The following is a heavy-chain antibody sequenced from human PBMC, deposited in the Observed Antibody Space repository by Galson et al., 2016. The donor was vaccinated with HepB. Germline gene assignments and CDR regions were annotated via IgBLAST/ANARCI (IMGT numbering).Heavy chain of an antibody. CDR2: ITYAGTKR. V-gene: IGHV3-30*18. CDR1: GFAFRDFG. CDR3: AKEDFCTSETCSPDN. D-gene: IGHD3/OR15-3a*01. Sequence: SLRLSCAASGFAFRDFGMHWVRQAPGGGLEWVAVITYAGTKRYYADSVKGRFTISRDNSKNTLYLQMNTLRVEDTAVYFCAKEDFCTSETCSPDNWGQGTLVTVSS. J-gene: IGHJ4*02.